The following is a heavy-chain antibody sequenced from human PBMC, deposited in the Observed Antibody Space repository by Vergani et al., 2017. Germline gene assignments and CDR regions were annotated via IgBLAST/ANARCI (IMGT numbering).Heavy chain of an antibody. Sequence: VLLQEPGPGLVKPSETLSLKCSVSGASIDSFYWSWLRQSPGKGLEWIGYVFRYGNVNYNPSFNFRAAIDTSNNQLSLRLSSVTAADTAFYYGARDFGGEWYFDLWGRGTFVTVSS. D-gene: IGHD2-15*01. CDR1: GASIDSFY. J-gene: IGHJ2*01. CDR2: VFRYGNV. V-gene: IGHV4-59*01. CDR3: ARDFGGEWYFDL.